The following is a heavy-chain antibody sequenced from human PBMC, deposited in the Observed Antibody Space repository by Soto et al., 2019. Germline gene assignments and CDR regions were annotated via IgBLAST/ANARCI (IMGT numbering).Heavy chain of an antibody. Sequence: SETLSLTCTVSGGSISSSSYYWGWIRQPPGKGLEWIGSIYYSGSTYYNPSLKSRVTISVDTSKNQFSLKLSSVTAADTAVYYCARDALSRDSIRGQRTLVTVSS. CDR3: ARDALSRDSI. V-gene: IGHV4-39*07. J-gene: IGHJ4*02. CDR1: GGSISSSSYY. D-gene: IGHD3-22*01. CDR2: IYYSGST.